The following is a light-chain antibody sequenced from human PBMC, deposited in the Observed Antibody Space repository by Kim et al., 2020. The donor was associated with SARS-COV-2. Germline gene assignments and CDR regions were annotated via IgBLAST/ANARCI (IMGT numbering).Light chain of an antibody. CDR1: SSDVGSYNR. CDR2: EVS. J-gene: IGLJ3*02. CDR3: SSYTSSSRV. Sequence: PGQSVTISCTGTSSDVGSYNRVSWYQQPPGTAPKLMIYEVSNRPSGVPDRFSGSKSGNTASLTISGLQAEDEADYYCSSYTSSSRVFGGGTKVTVL. V-gene: IGLV2-18*02.